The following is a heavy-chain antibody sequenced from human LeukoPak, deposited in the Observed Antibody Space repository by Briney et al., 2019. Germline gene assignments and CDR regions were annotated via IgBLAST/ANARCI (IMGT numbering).Heavy chain of an antibody. CDR1: GGTFSSYA. D-gene: IGHD6-6*01. CDR3: ASGEGSIAAR. CDR2: IIPIFGTA. Sequence: ASVKVSCKASGGTFSSYAISWVRQAPGQGLEWMGRIIPIFGTANYAQKFQGRVTITTDESTSTAYMELSSLRSEDTAVYYCASGEGSIAARWGQGTLVTVSS. V-gene: IGHV1-69*05. J-gene: IGHJ4*02.